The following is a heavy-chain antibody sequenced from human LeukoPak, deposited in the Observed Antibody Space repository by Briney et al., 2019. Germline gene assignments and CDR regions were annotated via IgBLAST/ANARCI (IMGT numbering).Heavy chain of an antibody. V-gene: IGHV1-18*01. CDR1: GYTFTNYD. CDR2: ISAYNGNT. J-gene: IGHJ4*02. CDR3: ARDPDPYYYDSSGYYFDY. Sequence: GASVKVSCKASGYTFTNYDISWVRQAPGQGLEWMGWISAYNGNTNYAQKLQGRVTMTTDTSTSTAYMELRSLRSDDTAVYYCARDPDPYYYDSSGYYFDYWGQGTLVTVSS. D-gene: IGHD3-22*01.